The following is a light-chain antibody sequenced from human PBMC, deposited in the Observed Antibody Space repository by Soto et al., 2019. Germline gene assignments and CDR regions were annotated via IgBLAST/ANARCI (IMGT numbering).Light chain of an antibody. Sequence: EIGMPQSRTTLSVSPGERATNSCRAIQSVGSFLAWYQQKPGQAPRLLIYDTSIRATGIPARFSGSGSGTDFTLTIICVGPEDFAVYFCQPRNRWPPTVACGRGTRLEIK. J-gene: IGKJ5*01. CDR3: QPRNRWPPTVA. CDR2: DTS. V-gene: IGKV3-11*01. CDR1: QSVGSF.